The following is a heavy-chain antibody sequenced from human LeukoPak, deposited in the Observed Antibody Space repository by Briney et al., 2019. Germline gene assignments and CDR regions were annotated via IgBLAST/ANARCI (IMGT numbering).Heavy chain of an antibody. CDR1: GFTFSSYE. CDR3: ARDQSSSWNFEALDI. J-gene: IGHJ3*02. CDR2: ISSSGSTI. V-gene: IGHV3-48*03. D-gene: IGHD6-13*01. Sequence: GGSLRLSCAASGFTFSSYEMNWVRQAPGKGLEWVSYISSSGSTIYYADSVKGRFTISRDNSKNTLYLQMNSLRAEDTALYYCARDQSSSWNFEALDIWGQGTMVTVSS.